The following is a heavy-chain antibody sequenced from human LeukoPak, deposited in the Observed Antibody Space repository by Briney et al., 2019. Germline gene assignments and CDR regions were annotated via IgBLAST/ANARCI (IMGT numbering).Heavy chain of an antibody. CDR2: IYGGGTT. Sequence: GGSLRLSCAASGFTDRGNFMTWVRQAPGKGLEWVSVIYGGGTTYYADSVKGRFTISRDSSKNTLYHQMNSLRAEDTAVYYCARRLSQLLYPGFDYWGQGTLVTVSS. CDR1: GFTDRGNF. V-gene: IGHV3-53*01. D-gene: IGHD2-2*02. J-gene: IGHJ4*02. CDR3: ARRLSQLLYPGFDY.